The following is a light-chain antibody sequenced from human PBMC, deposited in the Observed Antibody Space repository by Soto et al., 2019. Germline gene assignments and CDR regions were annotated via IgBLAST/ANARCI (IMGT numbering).Light chain of an antibody. Sequence: QSALTQPASVSGSPGQSITISCTGTSSDVGNYNLVSWYQQFPGKAPKLIIYEGSRRPSGVSNRFSGSKSGNTASLTISGVQAEDEADYYCCSYAGSFTFDVFGGGTKVTVL. J-gene: IGLJ2*01. CDR3: CSYAGSFTFDV. CDR1: SSDVGNYNL. V-gene: IGLV2-23*03. CDR2: EGS.